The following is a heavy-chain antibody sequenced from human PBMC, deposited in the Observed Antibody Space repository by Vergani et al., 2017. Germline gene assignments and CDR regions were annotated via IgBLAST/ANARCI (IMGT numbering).Heavy chain of an antibody. CDR1: GFTFSSYG. Sequence: QVQLVESGGGVVQPGRSLRLSCAASGFTFSSYGMHWVRQAPGKGLEWVAVIWYDGSNKYYADSVKGRFTISRDNSKNTLYLQMNSLRAEDTAVYYCASDSPLYSSGWQTRVSYYLDYGGQGTLVTVSS. J-gene: IGHJ4*02. V-gene: IGHV3-33*01. CDR3: ASDSPLYSSGWQTRVSYYLDY. D-gene: IGHD6-19*01. CDR2: IWYDGSNK.